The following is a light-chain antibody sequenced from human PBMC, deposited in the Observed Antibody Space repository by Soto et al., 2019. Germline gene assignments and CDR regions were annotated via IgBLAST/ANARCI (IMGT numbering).Light chain of an antibody. J-gene: IGLJ2*01. V-gene: IGLV2-11*01. CDR3: SSYEGSVV. Sequence: QSVLTQPRSVSGSPGQSVTISCTGISSDVGGYNYVSWYQQHPGKAPKLMVYDVTKRPSGVPDRFSGSKSGTTASLTISRLQAEDEADYYCSSYEGSVVFGGGTKLTVL. CDR2: DVT. CDR1: SSDVGGYNY.